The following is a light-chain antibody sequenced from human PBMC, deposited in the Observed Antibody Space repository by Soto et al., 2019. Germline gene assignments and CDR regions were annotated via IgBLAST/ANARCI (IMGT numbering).Light chain of an antibody. CDR2: ATS. CDR3: FQDYNYPRT. J-gene: IGKJ1*01. Sequence: AIQMPQSPSSLSASVGDRVTITCRASQGIRNDLGWYQQRPGKAPKLLIFATSSLQSGVPSRFSGSGSDTDFTLTISSLQPEDFATYYCFQDYNYPRTFGQGTKVEI. V-gene: IGKV1-6*01. CDR1: QGIRND.